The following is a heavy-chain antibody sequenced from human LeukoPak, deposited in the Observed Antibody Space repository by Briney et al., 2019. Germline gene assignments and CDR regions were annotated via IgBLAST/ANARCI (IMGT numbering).Heavy chain of an antibody. D-gene: IGHD3-22*01. CDR1: GYTFTSYG. Sequence: ASVKISCKASGYTFTSYGISWVRQAPGQGLEWMGWISAYNGNTNYAQKLQGRVTMTTGTSTSTAYMELRSLRSDDTAVYYCARAHTYYYDSSGYYTDYWGQGTLVTVSS. CDR3: ARAHTYYYDSSGYYTDY. CDR2: ISAYNGNT. J-gene: IGHJ4*02. V-gene: IGHV1-18*01.